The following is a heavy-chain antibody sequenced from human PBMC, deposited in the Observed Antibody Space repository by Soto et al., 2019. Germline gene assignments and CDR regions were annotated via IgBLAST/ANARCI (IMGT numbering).Heavy chain of an antibody. D-gene: IGHD1-26*01. J-gene: IGHJ6*02. CDR1: GFTFSFYW. CDR2: INQDGSDK. CDR3: ARVRRRDWEMLQTVTYFYYGMDV. Sequence: EVQLVESGGGLVQPRGSQRLSCAVSGFTFSFYWMAWVRQAPGKGLEWVASINQDGSDKSYVDSVRGRFTISRDDDKNSLYLQINSLGAEDTAVYYCARVRRRDWEMLQTVTYFYYGMDVWGQGTTVTVSS. V-gene: IGHV3-7*01.